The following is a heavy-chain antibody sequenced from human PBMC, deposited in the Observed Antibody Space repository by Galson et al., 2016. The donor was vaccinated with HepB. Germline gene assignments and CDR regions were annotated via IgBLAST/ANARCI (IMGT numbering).Heavy chain of an antibody. CDR2: INWNSDRI. Sequence: SLRLSCAGSGFTVNDHAMHWVRQAPGKGLEWVSGINWNSDRIGYAESVKGRFTISRDNARKSLYLQMNGLREEDTALYYCTKDIRAGGADVWGQGTTVTVSS. V-gene: IGHV3-9*01. CDR3: TKDIRAGGADV. J-gene: IGHJ6*02. D-gene: IGHD2-21*01. CDR1: GFTVNDHA.